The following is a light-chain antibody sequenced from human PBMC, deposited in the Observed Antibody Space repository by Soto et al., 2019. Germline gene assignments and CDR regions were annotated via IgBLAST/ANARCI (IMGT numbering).Light chain of an antibody. V-gene: IGKV1-5*01. CDR1: QSLSNW. CDR3: QHYNSYSEA. Sequence: DIQMTQSPSTLSASVGERVTIPWRASQSLSNWLAWYQQKQGQAPKILRYDVSSLESGVPSRFSGSGSGTEFILAISRLQPDDVATYYCQHYNSYSEAFGQGTKVDIK. J-gene: IGKJ1*01. CDR2: DVS.